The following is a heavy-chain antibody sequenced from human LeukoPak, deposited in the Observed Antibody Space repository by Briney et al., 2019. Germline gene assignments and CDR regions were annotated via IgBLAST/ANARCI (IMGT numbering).Heavy chain of an antibody. Sequence: PGGSLRLSCVASGLTFSSYWMTWVRQAPGKGLEWVSYISSSSSTIYHADSVKGRFTISRDNAKNSLYLQMNSLRAEDTADYYPYWGQGTLVTVSS. CDR3: Y. CDR2: ISSSSSTI. V-gene: IGHV3-48*01. J-gene: IGHJ4*02. CDR1: GLTFSSYW.